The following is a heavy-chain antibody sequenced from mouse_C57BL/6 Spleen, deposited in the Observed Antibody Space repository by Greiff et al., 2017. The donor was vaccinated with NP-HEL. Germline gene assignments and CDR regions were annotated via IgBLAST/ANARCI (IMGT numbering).Heavy chain of an antibody. CDR2: INPGSGGT. CDR1: GYAFTNYL. CDR3: ARFTTVVAEGYFDV. D-gene: IGHD1-1*01. J-gene: IGHJ1*03. Sequence: VQLQQSGAELVRPGTSVKVSCKASGYAFTNYLIEWVKQRPGQGLEWIGVINPGSGGTNYNEKFKGKATLTADKSSSTAYMQLSSLTTEDSAIYYCARFTTVVAEGYFDVWGTGTTVTVSS. V-gene: IGHV1-54*01.